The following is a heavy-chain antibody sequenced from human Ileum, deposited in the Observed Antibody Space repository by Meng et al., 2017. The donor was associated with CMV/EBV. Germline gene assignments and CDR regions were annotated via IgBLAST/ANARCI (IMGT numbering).Heavy chain of an antibody. D-gene: IGHD2-15*01. CDR3: ASEDCNAGICYPFDY. CDR1: GFTVSNNY. J-gene: IGHJ4*02. Sequence: GGSLRLSCAASGFTVSNNYMSWVRQAPGKGLEWVSILYNGVDTYYIDSVKGRFIISRDNTENSLFLQMNNLRVADTAVYYCASEDCNAGICYPFDYWGQGTLVTVSS. V-gene: IGHV3-53*01. CDR2: LYNGVDT.